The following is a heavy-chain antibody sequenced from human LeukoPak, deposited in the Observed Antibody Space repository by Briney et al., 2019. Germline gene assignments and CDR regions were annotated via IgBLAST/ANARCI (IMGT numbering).Heavy chain of an antibody. CDR1: GGSFSGYL. V-gene: IGHV4-34*01. CDR2: INHSGST. D-gene: IGHD6-6*01. J-gene: IGHJ5*02. CDR3: SRDPRGIEGRLLKFDP. Sequence: SETLSLTCAVFGGSFSGYLWSWIRQPPGKGLEWIGEINHSGSTNYNPSLKSRVTISLDTSKNQFSLKLSSMTAADTAVYYCSRDPRGIEGRLLKFDPWGQGTLVTVSS.